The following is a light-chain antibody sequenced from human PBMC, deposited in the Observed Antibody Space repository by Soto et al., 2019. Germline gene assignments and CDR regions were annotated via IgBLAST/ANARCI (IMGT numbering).Light chain of an antibody. V-gene: IGKV3-15*01. CDR2: DAS. CDR3: QQDYNCPRT. J-gene: IGKJ1*01. CDR1: QNIGSC. Sequence: EIPMTQSPATLSVSPGERATLSCRASQNIGSCLAWYQQKPGQAPKLLIYDASTMGSGVPARFSGGGSGTEFTLTISSLQPEDFATYYCQQDYNCPRTFGQGTKVDIK.